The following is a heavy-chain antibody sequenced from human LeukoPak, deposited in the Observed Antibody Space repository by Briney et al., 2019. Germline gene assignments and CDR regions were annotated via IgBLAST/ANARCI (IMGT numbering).Heavy chain of an antibody. J-gene: IGHJ4*02. Sequence: GGSLRLSCAASGNYWMHWVRQAPGKGLVWVSHINSDGSWTSYADSVKGRFTISKDNAKNTVYLQMNSLRAEDTAIYYCVSFYETYWGRGTLVTVSS. CDR3: VSFYETY. D-gene: IGHD2/OR15-2a*01. V-gene: IGHV3-74*01. CDR2: INSDGSWT. CDR1: GNYW.